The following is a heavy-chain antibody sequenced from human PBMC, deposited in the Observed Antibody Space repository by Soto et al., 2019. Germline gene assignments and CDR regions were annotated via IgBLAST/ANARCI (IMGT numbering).Heavy chain of an antibody. V-gene: IGHV3-23*01. CDR3: AKMLTMVRGVTGLRDFDF. Sequence: EVQLLEAGGNLIQPGGSLRLSCAASGLTFSSYAMSWVRQAPGQGLEWLSAISGPGATIYYADSVKGRFTISRDNSKNTLYLQMNSLTAEDTAVYYCAKMLTMVRGVTGLRDFDFWGQGTLVTVSS. D-gene: IGHD3-10*01. CDR1: GLTFSSYA. CDR2: ISGPGATI. J-gene: IGHJ4*02.